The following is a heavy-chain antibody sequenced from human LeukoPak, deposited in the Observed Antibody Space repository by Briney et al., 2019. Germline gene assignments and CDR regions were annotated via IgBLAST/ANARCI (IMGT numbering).Heavy chain of an antibody. J-gene: IGHJ4*02. D-gene: IGHD6-13*01. Sequence: ASVKVSCKASGYTFTGYYMHWVRQAPGQGLEWMGWINPNSGGTNYAQKFQGRVTTTRDTSISTAYMELSRLRSDDTAVYYCARESTGYSSSFDYWGQGTLVTVSS. CDR3: ARESTGYSSSFDY. V-gene: IGHV1-2*02. CDR2: INPNSGGT. CDR1: GYTFTGYY.